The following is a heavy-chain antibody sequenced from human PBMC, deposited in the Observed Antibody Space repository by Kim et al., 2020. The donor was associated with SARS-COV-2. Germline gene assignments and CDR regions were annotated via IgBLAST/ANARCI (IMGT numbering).Heavy chain of an antibody. CDR3: AKAYCSGGSCYSGTEDDFQH. D-gene: IGHD2-15*01. CDR2: ISGSGGST. V-gene: IGHV3-23*01. Sequence: GGSLRLPCAASGFTFSSYAMSWVRQAPGKGLEWVSAISGSGGSTYYADSVKGRFTISRDNSKNTLYLQMNSLRAEDTAVYYCAKAYCSGGSCYSGTEDDFQHWGQGTLVTVSS. J-gene: IGHJ1*01. CDR1: GFTFSSYA.